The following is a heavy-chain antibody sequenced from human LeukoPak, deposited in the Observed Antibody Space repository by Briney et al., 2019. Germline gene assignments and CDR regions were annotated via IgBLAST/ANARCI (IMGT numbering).Heavy chain of an antibody. CDR2: ISGGSGST. J-gene: IGHJ4*02. CDR3: ARAKCGRVYSGYDRGLLCY. Sequence: GGSLSLSCAASGFTFNSYAMSWVRQAPGKGLECVSDISGGSGSTYYADSVRGRFSISRDNSKNTLYLQVNSLRAGGRAVYYCARAKCGRVYSGYDRGLLCYWGQGTLVTVSS. D-gene: IGHD5-12*01. V-gene: IGHV3-23*01. CDR1: GFTFNSYA.